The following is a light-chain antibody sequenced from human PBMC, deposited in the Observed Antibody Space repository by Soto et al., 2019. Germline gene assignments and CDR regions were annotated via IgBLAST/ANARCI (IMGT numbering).Light chain of an antibody. V-gene: IGLV1-44*01. Sequence: QSVLTQPPSASGTPGQRVAISCSGSSSNIGSNTVNWYQQLPGTAPKLLIYSNNQRPSGFPDRFSASKSGTSASLAISGLQSEDEADYYCAAWDDCRNGSWVFGGGTKVTVL. CDR2: SNN. J-gene: IGLJ3*02. CDR1: SSNIGSNT. CDR3: AAWDDCRNGSWV.